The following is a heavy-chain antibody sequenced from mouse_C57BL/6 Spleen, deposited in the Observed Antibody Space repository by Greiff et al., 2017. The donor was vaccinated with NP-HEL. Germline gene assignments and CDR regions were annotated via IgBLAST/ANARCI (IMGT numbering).Heavy chain of an antibody. J-gene: IGHJ2*01. CDR3: ARNRAYGRGYFDY. Sequence: VQLQQPGAELVMPGASVKLSCKASGYTFTSYWMHWVKQRPGQGLEWIGEIDPSDSYTNYNQKFKGKSTLTVDKSSSTAYMQLSSLTSEDSAVYYCARNRAYGRGYFDYWGQGTTLTVSS. CDR2: IDPSDSYT. V-gene: IGHV1-69*01. CDR1: GYTFTSYW. D-gene: IGHD1-1*01.